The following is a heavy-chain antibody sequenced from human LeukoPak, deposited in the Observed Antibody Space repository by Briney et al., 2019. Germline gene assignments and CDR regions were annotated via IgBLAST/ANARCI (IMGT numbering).Heavy chain of an antibody. J-gene: IGHJ4*02. CDR1: GFTVSSNY. Sequence: GGSLRLSCAASGFTVSSNYMSWVRQAPGKGLEWVSVIYSGGSTYYADSVKGRFTISRDNAKNSLYLQMNSLRAEDTAVYYCARECGSGSYCFDYWGQGTLVTVSS. CDR2: IYSGGST. V-gene: IGHV3-66*01. CDR3: ARECGSGSYCFDY. D-gene: IGHD3-10*01.